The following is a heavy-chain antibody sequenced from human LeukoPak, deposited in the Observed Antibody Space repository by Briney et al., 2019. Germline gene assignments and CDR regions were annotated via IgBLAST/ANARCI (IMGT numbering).Heavy chain of an antibody. D-gene: IGHD3-10*01. V-gene: IGHV4-38-2*02. CDR3: ARDLIVPDAMTGSGSYSTDY. J-gene: IGHJ4*02. CDR1: NYSISTDYY. CDR2: MYHSGST. Sequence: SETLSLTCTVSNYSISTDYYWGWIRQPPGKGLEWIGTMYHSGSTYYNPSLKSRVTISVDTSKNQFSLKLSSVTAADTAVYYCARDLIVPDAMTGSGSYSTDYWGQGTLATVSS.